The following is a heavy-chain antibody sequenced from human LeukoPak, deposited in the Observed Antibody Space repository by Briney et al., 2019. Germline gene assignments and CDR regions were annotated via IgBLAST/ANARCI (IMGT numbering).Heavy chain of an antibody. J-gene: IGHJ3*02. CDR2: IYSSGST. Sequence: PSETLSLTCTVSGGSISSYYWSWIRQPAGKGLEWIGRIYSSGSTIYNPSLKSRVTMSVDTSKNQFSLKLSSVTAADTAVYYCARKKCSSTSCYKELGAFDIWGQGTMVTVSS. CDR1: GGSISSYY. CDR3: ARKKCSSTSCYKELGAFDI. D-gene: IGHD2-2*02. V-gene: IGHV4-4*07.